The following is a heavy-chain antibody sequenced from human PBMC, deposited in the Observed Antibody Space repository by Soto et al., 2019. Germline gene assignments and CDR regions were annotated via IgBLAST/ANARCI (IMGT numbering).Heavy chain of an antibody. CDR3: ARQRSSVLTQAYFDS. D-gene: IGHD2-8*01. V-gene: IGHV4-59*01. CDR1: GGSISSYY. Sequence: PSETLSLTCTVSGGSISSYYWRWIRQTPGKGLEWIEHIYYTGSTNYNPSLKSRVTISVDTSKNQFSLKLSSVTAADTAVYYCARQRSSVLTQAYFDSWGQGTPVTVSS. CDR2: IYYTGST. J-gene: IGHJ4*02.